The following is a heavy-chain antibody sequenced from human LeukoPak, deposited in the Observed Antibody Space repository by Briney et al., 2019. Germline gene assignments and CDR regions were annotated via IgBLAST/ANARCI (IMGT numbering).Heavy chain of an antibody. CDR1: GFTFSSYW. CDR3: ARDWSGSHHFDY. V-gene: IGHV3-7*01. D-gene: IGHD1-26*01. Sequence: PGGSLRLPCAASGFTFSSYWMSWVRQAPGKGLEWVANIKQDGSEKYYVDSVKGRFSISRDNAKNSLYLQMNSLRAEDTAVYYCARDWSGSHHFDYWGQGTLVTVSS. CDR2: IKQDGSEK. J-gene: IGHJ4*02.